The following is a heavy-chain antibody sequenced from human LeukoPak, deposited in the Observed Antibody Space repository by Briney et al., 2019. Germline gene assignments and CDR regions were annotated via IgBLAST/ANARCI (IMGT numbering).Heavy chain of an antibody. V-gene: IGHV4-39*01. CDR3: ARHGSAYSSSWYCPFDY. Sequence: PSETLSLTCTVSGGSITSGTYYWGWIRQPPGKGLEWIGNIYYSGITHYNPSLKSQVTISVDTSKNQFSLRLTSVTAADTAVYYCARHGSAYSSSWYCPFDYWGQGTLVTVSS. D-gene: IGHD6-13*01. J-gene: IGHJ4*02. CDR2: IYYSGIT. CDR1: GGSITSGTYY.